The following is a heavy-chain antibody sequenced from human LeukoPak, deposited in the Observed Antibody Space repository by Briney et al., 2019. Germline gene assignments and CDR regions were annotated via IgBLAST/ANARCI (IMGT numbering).Heavy chain of an antibody. CDR1: GYTLTELS. CDR3: ATAEYDSSGHKGFDY. Sequence: ASVKVSCKVSGYTLTELSMHWVRQAPGKGLEWMGGFDPEDGETIYAQKFQGTVTMTEDTSTDTAYMELSSLRSEDTAVYYCATAEYDSSGHKGFDYWVQGTLVTVSS. CDR2: FDPEDGET. V-gene: IGHV1-24*01. J-gene: IGHJ4*02. D-gene: IGHD3-22*01.